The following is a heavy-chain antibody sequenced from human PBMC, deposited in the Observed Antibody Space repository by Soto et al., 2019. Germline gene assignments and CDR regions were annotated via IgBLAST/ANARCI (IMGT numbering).Heavy chain of an antibody. D-gene: IGHD2-15*01. CDR2: INPSGGST. J-gene: IGHJ6*02. V-gene: IGHV1-46*01. Sequence: QVQLVQSGAEVKKPGASVKVSCKASGYTFTSYYMHWVRQAPGQGLEWMGIINPSGGSTSYAQKFQGRVTMTRDTSTSTVYMELSSLRSEDTAVYYCARDLNLVGSSYYGTDVWGQGTTVTVSS. CDR1: GYTFTSYY. CDR3: ARDLNLVGSSYYGTDV.